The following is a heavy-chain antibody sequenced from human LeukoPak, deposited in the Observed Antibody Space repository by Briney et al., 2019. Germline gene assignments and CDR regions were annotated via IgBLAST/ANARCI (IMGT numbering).Heavy chain of an antibody. V-gene: IGHV1-2*04. Sequence: AASVKVSCKASGYTFTGYYMHWVRQASGQGLEWMGWINPNSGGTNYAQKFQGWVTMTRDTSISTAYMELSRLRSDDTAVYYCARDGESSGSLPSFDYWGQGTLVTVSS. CDR1: GYTFTGYY. CDR2: INPNSGGT. CDR3: ARDGESSGSLPSFDY. D-gene: IGHD3-10*01. J-gene: IGHJ4*02.